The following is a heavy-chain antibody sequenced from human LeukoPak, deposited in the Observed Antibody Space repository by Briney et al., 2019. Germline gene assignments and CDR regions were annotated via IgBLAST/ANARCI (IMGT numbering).Heavy chain of an antibody. J-gene: IGHJ5*02. V-gene: IGHV3-73*01. CDR2: IDKKDNFYAT. CDR1: GFTFSGSA. CDR3: TRDSGTYNWLDP. D-gene: IGHD1-26*01. Sequence: GGSLRLSCAASGFTFSGSAIHWVGQSCGKGLEWFGHIDKKDNFYATTSAASVTGRFTISRDDSKNTAYLQMNSLKTEDTALYYCTRDSGTYNWLDPWGQGTLVTVSS.